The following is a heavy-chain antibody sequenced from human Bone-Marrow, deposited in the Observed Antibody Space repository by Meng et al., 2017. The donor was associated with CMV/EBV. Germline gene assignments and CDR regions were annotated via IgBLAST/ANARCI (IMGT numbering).Heavy chain of an antibody. CDR3: ARDRNTRYFPLILQPSGNKQQLLPSNWFDP. V-gene: IGHV1-46*01. D-gene: IGHD6-13*01. Sequence: ASVKVSCKASGYTFTGYYMHWVRQAPGQGLEWMGIINPSGGSTSYAQKFQGRVTMTRDTSTSTVYMELSSLRSEDTAVYYCARDRNTRYFPLILQPSGNKQQLLPSNWFDPWGQGTLVTVSS. CDR1: GYTFTGYY. J-gene: IGHJ5*02. CDR2: INPSGGST.